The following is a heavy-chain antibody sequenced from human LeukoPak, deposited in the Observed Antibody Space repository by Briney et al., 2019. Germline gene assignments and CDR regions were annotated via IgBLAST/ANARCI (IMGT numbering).Heavy chain of an antibody. CDR2: ISSSSSYI. D-gene: IGHD4-17*01. CDR1: GFTLSSFN. CDR3: ARDDYGDYVLDY. J-gene: IGHJ4*02. V-gene: IGHV3-21*01. Sequence: GGSLRLSCAASGFTLSSFNMNWVRQAPGKGLEWVSSISSSSSYIYYADSVKGRFTISRDNAKNSLYLQMNSLRAEDTAVYYCARDDYGDYVLDYWGQGTLVTVSS.